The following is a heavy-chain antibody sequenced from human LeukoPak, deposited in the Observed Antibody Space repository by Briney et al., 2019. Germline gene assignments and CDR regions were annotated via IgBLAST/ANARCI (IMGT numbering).Heavy chain of an antibody. D-gene: IGHD6-6*01. CDR3: ARDLDSSEGVSFDY. J-gene: IGHJ4*02. V-gene: IGHV1-69*13. Sequence: ASVKVSCKASGGTFSTYAISWVRQAPGQGLEWMGGIIPIFGPANYAQKFQGRVTITADESTSTAYMELSSLRSDDTAVYYCARDLDSSEGVSFDYWGQGTLVTVSS. CDR2: IIPIFGPA. CDR1: GGTFSTYA.